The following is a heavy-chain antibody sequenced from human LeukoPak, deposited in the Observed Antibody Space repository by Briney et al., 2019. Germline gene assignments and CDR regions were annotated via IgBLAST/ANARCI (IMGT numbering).Heavy chain of an antibody. CDR2: IIPIFGTA. CDR1: GGTFSSYA. V-gene: IGHV1-69*13. Sequence: SVKVSCKASGGTFSSYAISWARQAPGQGLEWMGGIIPIFGTANYAQKFQGRVTITADESTSTAYMELSSLRSEDTAVYYCARDDDSSGYYLYWGQGTLVTVSS. J-gene: IGHJ4*02. D-gene: IGHD3-22*01. CDR3: ARDDDSSGYYLY.